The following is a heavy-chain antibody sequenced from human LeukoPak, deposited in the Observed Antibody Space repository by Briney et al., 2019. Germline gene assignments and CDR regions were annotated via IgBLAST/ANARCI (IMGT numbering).Heavy chain of an antibody. Sequence: PGGSLRLSCAASGFTFSNAWMNWVRQAPGKGLEWVGRIKSKPDGGTTDYAAPVKGRFTISRDDSQNTLYLQMNGLKTEDTAVYYCTTQHTFYYDSSGYCRGFDNWGQGTLVTVSS. CDR3: TTQHTFYYDSSGYCRGFDN. CDR1: GFTFSNAW. V-gene: IGHV3-15*01. CDR2: IKSKPDGGTT. D-gene: IGHD3-22*01. J-gene: IGHJ4*02.